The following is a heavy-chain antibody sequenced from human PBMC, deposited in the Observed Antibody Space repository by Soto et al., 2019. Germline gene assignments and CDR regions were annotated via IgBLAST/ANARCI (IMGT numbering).Heavy chain of an antibody. D-gene: IGHD2-8*02. V-gene: IGHV1-2*02. CDR2: INPDSGAT. J-gene: IGHJ4*02. Sequence: HEHLVQSGAEVKRPGASLKVSCKASGYSFTGYYIHWVRQAPGQGLEWMGWINPDSGATNYAQNFQGGVTLTSDTSISTASMDLTSLTSDYTAVYYCARGDYGTGGYPFPYFAYWGQGTLVIVSS. CDR3: ARGDYGTGGYPFPYFAY. CDR1: GYSFTGYY.